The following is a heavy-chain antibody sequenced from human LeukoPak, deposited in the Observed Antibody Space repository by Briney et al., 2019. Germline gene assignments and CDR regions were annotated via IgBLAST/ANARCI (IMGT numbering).Heavy chain of an antibody. CDR3: ARDLVGATDDY. J-gene: IGHJ4*02. V-gene: IGHV1-46*01. CDR2: INPSGGST. D-gene: IGHD1-26*01. Sequence: GASVKVSCKASGYTFTSYYMHWVRQAPGQGLEWMGIINPSGGSTSYAQKFQGRVTMTRGMSTSTVYMELSSLRSEDTAVYYCARDLVGATDDYWGQGTLVTVSS. CDR1: GYTFTSYY.